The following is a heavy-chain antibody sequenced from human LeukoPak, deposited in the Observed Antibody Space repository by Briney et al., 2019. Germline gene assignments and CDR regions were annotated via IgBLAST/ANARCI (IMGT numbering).Heavy chain of an antibody. Sequence: ASVKVSCKASGYTFTGYYMHWVRQAPGQGPEWMGWINPNSGGTNYAQKFQGRVTMTRDTSISTAYMELSRLRSDDTAVYYCAREGRAWGGLAAPQLFDYWGQGTLVTVSS. CDR1: GYTFTGYY. CDR3: AREGRAWGGLAAPQLFDY. CDR2: INPNSGGT. D-gene: IGHD6-6*01. V-gene: IGHV1-2*02. J-gene: IGHJ4*02.